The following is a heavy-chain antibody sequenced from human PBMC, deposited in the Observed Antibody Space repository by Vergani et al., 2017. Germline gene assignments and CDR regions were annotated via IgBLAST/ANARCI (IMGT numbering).Heavy chain of an antibody. CDR1: GFTFSSYS. D-gene: IGHD1-26*01. CDR2: ISSSSSTI. J-gene: IGHJ6*02. Sequence: EVQLVESGGGLVQPGGSLRLSCAASGFTFSSYSMNWVRQAPGKGLEWVSYISSSSSTIYYADSVKGRFTISRDNAKNSLYLQMNSLRAEDTAVYYCAGEVEWELTYCYYGMDVWGQGTTVTVSS. V-gene: IGHV3-48*01. CDR3: AGEVEWELTYCYYGMDV.